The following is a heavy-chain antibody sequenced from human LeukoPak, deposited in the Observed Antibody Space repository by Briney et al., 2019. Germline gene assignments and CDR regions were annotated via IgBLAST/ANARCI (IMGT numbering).Heavy chain of an antibody. CDR1: GYTFTSYG. CDR2: ISAYNGNT. D-gene: IGHD4-17*01. J-gene: IGHJ4*02. V-gene: IGHV1-18*01. CDR3: ARDPVLNDDYGDSLSFDY. Sequence: ASVKVSCKASGYTFTSYGISWVRQAPGRGLEWMGWISAYNGNTNYAQKLQGRVTMTTDTSTSTAYMELRSLGSDDTAVYYCARDPVLNDDYGDSLSFDYWGQGTLVTVSS.